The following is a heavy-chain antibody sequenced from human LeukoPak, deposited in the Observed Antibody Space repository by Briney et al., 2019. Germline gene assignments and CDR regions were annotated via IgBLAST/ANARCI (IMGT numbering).Heavy chain of an antibody. CDR3: ARDYYGSGSLDY. Sequence: GGSLRLSCAASGFTVSSNYMSWVRQAPGKGLEWVSVIYSGGSTYYADSVKGRLTISRDNSKNTLYLQMNSLRAEDTAVYYCARDYYGSGSLDYWGQGTLVTVSS. V-gene: IGHV3-53*01. CDR2: IYSGGST. D-gene: IGHD3-10*01. CDR1: GFTVSSNY. J-gene: IGHJ4*02.